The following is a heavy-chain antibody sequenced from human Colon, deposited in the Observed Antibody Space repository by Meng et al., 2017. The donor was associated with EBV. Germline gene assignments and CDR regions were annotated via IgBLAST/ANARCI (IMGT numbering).Heavy chain of an antibody. CDR1: GGSISSGGYY. J-gene: IGHJ4*02. V-gene: IGHV4-31*03. CDR2: IYYSGST. CDR3: ARGPSRWLQFSFDY. D-gene: IGHD5-24*01. Sequence: QVQRQESGQGLVKPPQTLSLTCTVSGGSISSGGYYWSWIRQHPGKGLEWIGYIYYSGSTYYNPSLKSRVTISIDTSKNQFSLKLSSVTAADTAVYYCARGPSRWLQFSFDYWGQGTLVTVSS.